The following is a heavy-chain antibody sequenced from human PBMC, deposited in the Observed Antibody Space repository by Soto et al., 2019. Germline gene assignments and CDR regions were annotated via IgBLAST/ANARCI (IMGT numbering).Heavy chain of an antibody. CDR3: ARTSWFDP. V-gene: IGHV3-23*01. Sequence: EGSLRLSCEASGFSFGSYALSWVRQAPGKGLEWVSTISGSDGKTFYADSVKGRFTISRDNSKNTLYLQMNSLRAEDTAVYYCARTSWFDPWGQGTLVTVSS. CDR1: GFSFGSYA. J-gene: IGHJ5*02. CDR2: ISGSDGKT.